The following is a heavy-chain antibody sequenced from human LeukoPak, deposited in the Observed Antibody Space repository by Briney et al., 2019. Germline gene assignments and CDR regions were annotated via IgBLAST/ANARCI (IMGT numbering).Heavy chain of an antibody. CDR2: VSGSGGST. Sequence: TGGSLRLSCAASGFTFSSYAMSWVRQAPGKGLEWVSAVSGSGGSTYYADSVKGRFTISRDNSKNTLYLQMNSLRAEDTAVYYCAKDQMVRGVHRGAFDIWGQGTMVTVSS. CDR3: AKDQMVRGVHRGAFDI. CDR1: GFTFSSYA. D-gene: IGHD3-10*01. V-gene: IGHV3-23*01. J-gene: IGHJ3*02.